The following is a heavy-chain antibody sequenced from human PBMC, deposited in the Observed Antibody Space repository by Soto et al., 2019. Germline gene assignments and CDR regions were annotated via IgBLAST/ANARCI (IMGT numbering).Heavy chain of an antibody. CDR2: ISSSSGHI. CDR1: GFTLTSYS. J-gene: IGHJ6*02. CDR3: VRERGLSSFYGMDV. Sequence: EVQLVESGGGLVKPGGSLRLSCAASGFTLTSYSMNWVRQASGKGLEWVSSISSSSGHIYYADSVKGRFTISRDNAGNSLYLQMNSLRAEDTAVYYCVRERGLSSFYGMDVWGQGTTVTVSS. V-gene: IGHV3-21*02. D-gene: IGHD3-10*01.